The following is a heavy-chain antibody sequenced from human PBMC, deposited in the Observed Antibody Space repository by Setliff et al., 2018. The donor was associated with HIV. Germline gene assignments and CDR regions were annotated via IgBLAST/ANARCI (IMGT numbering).Heavy chain of an antibody. CDR3: AKDMGEVVSYYFDY. CDR1: GFTFSNYG. CDR2: TWYDGSNK. Sequence: GGSLRLSCAASGFTFSNYGMHWVRQAPGKGLEWVAVTWYDGSNKYYVDSVKGRFTISRDNSKNTLYLQMNSLRAEDTAVYYCAKDMGEVVSYYFDYWGQGTLVTVSS. V-gene: IGHV3-33*06. J-gene: IGHJ4*02. D-gene: IGHD3-16*01.